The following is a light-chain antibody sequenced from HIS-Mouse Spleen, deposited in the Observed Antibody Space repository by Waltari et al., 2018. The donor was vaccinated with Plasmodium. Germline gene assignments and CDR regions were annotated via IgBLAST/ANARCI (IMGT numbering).Light chain of an antibody. V-gene: IGLV3-1*01. CDR1: KLGDKY. CDR2: QDS. J-gene: IGLJ3*02. CDR3: QAWDSSTAV. Sequence: SYELTQPPSVSVSPGQTSSITCSGDKLGDKYASWYQPKPGHTPLLVIYQDSKRPSGIPERFSGSNSGNTATLTISGTQAMDEADYYCQAWDSSTAVFGGGTKLTVL.